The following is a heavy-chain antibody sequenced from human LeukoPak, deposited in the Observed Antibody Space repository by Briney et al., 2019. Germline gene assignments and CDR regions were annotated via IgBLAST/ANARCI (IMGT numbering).Heavy chain of an antibody. J-gene: IGHJ4*02. D-gene: IGHD5-18*01. V-gene: IGHV4-59*08. CDR2: IYSSGST. Sequence: SETLSLTCTVSGGSISSYYWSWIRQPPGKGLEWIGRIYSSGSTNYNPSLKSRVTISVDPSKNQFSLKLSSVTAADTAVYYCAKRNSMVTDFDYWGQGTLVTVSS. CDR3: AKRNSMVTDFDY. CDR1: GGSISSYY.